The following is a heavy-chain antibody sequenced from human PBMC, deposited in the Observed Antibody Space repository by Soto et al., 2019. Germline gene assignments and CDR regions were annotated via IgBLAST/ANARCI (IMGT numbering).Heavy chain of an antibody. J-gene: IGHJ3*02. CDR2: IIPIFGTA. CDR1: GGTFSSYA. Sequence: GASVKVSCKASGGTFSSYAISWVRQAPGQGLEWMGGIIPIFGTANYAQKFQGRVTITADESTSTAYMELSSLRSEDTAVYYCASNIGIAAAGNAFDIWGQGTMVTVPS. V-gene: IGHV1-69*13. D-gene: IGHD6-13*01. CDR3: ASNIGIAAAGNAFDI.